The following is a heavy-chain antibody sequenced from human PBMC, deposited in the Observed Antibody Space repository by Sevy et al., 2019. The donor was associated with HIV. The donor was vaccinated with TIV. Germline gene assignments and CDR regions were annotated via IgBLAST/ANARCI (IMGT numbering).Heavy chain of an antibody. Sequence: SETLSLTCVVNGGSFNGFYWNWIRQPPGKGLEWIGEIDHTGRTTYKPSLTNYNRSLKSPVTMSLDTSKNQFSLKLTSVTAADTAVYYCAGGQGGGSGSRATVFDIWGQGTMVTVSS. J-gene: IGHJ3*02. CDR1: GGSFNGFY. CDR2: IDHTGRTTYKPSLT. CDR3: AGGQGGGSGSRATVFDI. D-gene: IGHD6-19*01. V-gene: IGHV4-34*01.